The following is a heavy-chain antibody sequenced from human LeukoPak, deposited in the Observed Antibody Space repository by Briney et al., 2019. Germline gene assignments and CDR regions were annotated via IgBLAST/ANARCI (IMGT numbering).Heavy chain of an antibody. CDR1: GESFSGYY. CDR3: AREVTWELTYYFDY. D-gene: IGHD1-26*01. Sequence: SETLSVTCAVYGESFSGYYWSWIRQPPGKGLEWIGEINHSGSTNYNPSLKSRVTISVDTSKNQFSLKLSSVTAADTAVYYCAREVTWELTYYFDYWGQGTLVTVSS. CDR2: INHSGST. J-gene: IGHJ4*02. V-gene: IGHV4-34*01.